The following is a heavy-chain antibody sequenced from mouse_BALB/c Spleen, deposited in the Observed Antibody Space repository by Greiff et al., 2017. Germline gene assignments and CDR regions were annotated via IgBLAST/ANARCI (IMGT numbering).Heavy chain of an antibody. V-gene: IGHV1S81*02. CDR2: INPSNGGT. J-gene: IGHJ4*01. Sequence: QVQLKQPGAELVKPGASVKLSCKASGYTFTSYYMYWVKQRPGQGLEWIGGINPSNGGTNFNEKFKSKATLTVDKSSSTAYMQLSSLTSEDSAVYYCTRFGHYYAMDYWGQGTSVTVSS. CDR3: TRFGHYYAMDY. CDR1: GYTFTSYY.